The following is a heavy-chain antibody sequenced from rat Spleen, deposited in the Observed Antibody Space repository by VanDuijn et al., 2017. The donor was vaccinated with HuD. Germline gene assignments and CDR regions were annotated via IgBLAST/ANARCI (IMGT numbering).Heavy chain of an antibody. CDR3: ARRHYDGAYGYFDF. V-gene: IGHV5-29*01. D-gene: IGHD1-12*02. Sequence: EVQLAESGGGLVQPGRSLKLSCAASGFTFSNYGMNWIRQAPTKGLEWVASISYEGSSTYYGDSVKGRFTISRDNAKSTLYLQMDSLRSEDTATYYCARRHYDGAYGYFDFWGPGTMVTVSS. J-gene: IGHJ1*01. CDR2: ISYEGSST. CDR1: GFTFSNYG.